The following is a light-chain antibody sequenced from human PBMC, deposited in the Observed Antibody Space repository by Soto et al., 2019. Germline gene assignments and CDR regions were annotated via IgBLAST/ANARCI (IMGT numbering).Light chain of an antibody. Sequence: EIVLTQSPCTLSLSPLERSTLSCRASQSASSSHLAWYQHKPGQAPRLLIYAASSRATGSPDRFSGGGSGTEFTLTIDSLQSDDFAVYYCQQYDNWPPITFGQGTRLEI. V-gene: IGKV3-20*01. CDR2: AAS. CDR1: QSASSSH. J-gene: IGKJ5*01. CDR3: QQYDNWPPIT.